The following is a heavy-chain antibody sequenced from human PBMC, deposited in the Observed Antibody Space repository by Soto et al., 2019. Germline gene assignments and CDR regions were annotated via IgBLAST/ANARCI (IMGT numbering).Heavy chain of an antibody. D-gene: IGHD6-6*01. J-gene: IGHJ5*02. Sequence: QVQLVQSGAEVKKPGSSVKVSCKASGGTFSSYASSWVRQAPGQGLEWMGGIIPIFGTANYAQKFQGRVTITADESPSTAYMELSSLRSEDTAVYYCARAHSSSDSNWFDPWGQGTLVTVSS. CDR3: ARAHSSSDSNWFDP. V-gene: IGHV1-69*01. CDR2: IIPIFGTA. CDR1: GGTFSSYA.